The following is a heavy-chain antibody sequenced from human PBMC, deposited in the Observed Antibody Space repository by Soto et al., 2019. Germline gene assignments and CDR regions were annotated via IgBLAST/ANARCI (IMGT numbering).Heavy chain of an antibody. CDR3: ARGAVAGTYYYYYYMDV. CDR2: IYYSGST. J-gene: IGHJ6*03. V-gene: IGHV4-59*01. D-gene: IGHD6-19*01. CDR1: GGSISSYY. Sequence: PSETLSLTCTVSGGSISSYYWSWIRQPPGKGLEWIGYIYYSGSTNYNPSLKSRVTISVDTSKNQFSLKLSSVTAADTAVYYCARGAVAGTYYYYYYMDVWGKGTTVTASS.